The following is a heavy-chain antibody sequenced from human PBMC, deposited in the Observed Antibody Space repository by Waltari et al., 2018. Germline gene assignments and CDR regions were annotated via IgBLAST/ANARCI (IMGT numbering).Heavy chain of an antibody. CDR2: IYYSGVT. J-gene: IGHJ3*02. V-gene: IGHV4-39*01. CDR1: GCSISSSSYY. CDR3: ARHESTYYDFWSGYYGDDAFDI. Sequence: QLQLQESGPGLVKPSETLSLTCTVSGCSISSSSYYWGWIRQPPGKGLEWIGRIYYSGVTYYNPSLKSRVTISVETSKNQFSRKLSSVTAADTAVYYCARHESTYYDFWSGYYGDDAFDIWGQGTMVTVSS. D-gene: IGHD3-3*01.